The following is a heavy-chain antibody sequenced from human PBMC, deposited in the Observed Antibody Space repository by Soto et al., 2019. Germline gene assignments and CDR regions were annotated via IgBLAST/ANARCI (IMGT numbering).Heavy chain of an antibody. Sequence: GGSLRLSCAASGFTFSSYSMTWVRQAPGKGLEWVSYISGSGADTYYADSVKGRFTISRDNSKNTLYLQMNSLRAEDTAVYYCAHFDWFIDYWGQGTLVTVSS. V-gene: IGHV3-23*01. CDR2: ISGSGADT. J-gene: IGHJ4*02. CDR3: AHFDWFIDY. D-gene: IGHD3-9*01. CDR1: GFTFSSYS.